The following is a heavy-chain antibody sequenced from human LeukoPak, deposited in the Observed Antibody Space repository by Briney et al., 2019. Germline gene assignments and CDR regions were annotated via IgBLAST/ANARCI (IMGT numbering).Heavy chain of an antibody. D-gene: IGHD3-22*01. CDR1: GFTFSSYW. CDR2: IKQDGSEK. Sequence: GGSLRLSCAASGFTFSSYWMSWVRQAPGKGMEGVANIKQDGSEKYYVDSVKGRFTISRDNAKNSLYLQMNSLRAEDTAVYYCAGVITDYYYYYGMDVWGQGTTVTVSS. J-gene: IGHJ6*02. V-gene: IGHV3-7*04. CDR3: AGVITDYYYYYGMDV.